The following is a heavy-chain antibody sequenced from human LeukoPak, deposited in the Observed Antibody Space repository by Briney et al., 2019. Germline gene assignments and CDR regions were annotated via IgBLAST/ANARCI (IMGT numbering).Heavy chain of an antibody. CDR2: INPNSGGT. J-gene: IGHJ4*02. D-gene: IGHD3-22*01. CDR1: GYTFTGYY. V-gene: IGHV1-2*02. Sequence: GASVKVSCKASGYTFTGYYMHWVRQAPGQGLEWMGWINPNSGGTNYAQKLQGRVTMTTDTSTSTAYMELRSLRSDDTAVYYCAGYYYDSSGYYPLPDYWGQGTLVTVSS. CDR3: AGYYYDSSGYYPLPDY.